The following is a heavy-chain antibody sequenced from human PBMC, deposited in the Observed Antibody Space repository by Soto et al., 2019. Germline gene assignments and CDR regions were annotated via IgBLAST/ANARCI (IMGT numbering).Heavy chain of an antibody. D-gene: IGHD5-12*01. CDR3: ARGFTTITFDY. V-gene: IGHV4-59*01. CDR2: IYYSGST. Sequence: QVQLQESGPGLVKPSETLSLTCTVSGGSIRSYYWSWIRQPPGKGLEWIGYIYYSGSTNYNPSLKSRVTISVDTSKNQFSLKLSSVTAADTAVYYCARGFTTITFDYWGQGTLVTVSS. J-gene: IGHJ4*02. CDR1: GGSIRSYY.